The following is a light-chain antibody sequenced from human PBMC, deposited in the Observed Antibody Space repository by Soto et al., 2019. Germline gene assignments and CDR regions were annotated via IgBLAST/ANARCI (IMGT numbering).Light chain of an antibody. J-gene: IGLJ1*01. CDR1: ISDFVVYNY. CDR3: STHTPSGALQV. V-gene: IGLV2-14*01. CDR2: GVS. Sequence: QSALTQPASVSGSPGQSITISCTGTISDFVVYNYVSWYQQLPSKAPKLMIYGVSNRPSGVSNRVSGSKSGNTASLTISGLLAVDESDYYCSTHTPSGALQVFGTGTKLTVL.